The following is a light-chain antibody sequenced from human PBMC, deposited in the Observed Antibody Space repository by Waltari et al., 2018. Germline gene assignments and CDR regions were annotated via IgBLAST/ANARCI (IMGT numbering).Light chain of an antibody. CDR1: SSDVGAYNY. Sequence: QSALTQPPSASGSPGQSVAISCTRTSSDVGAYNYVSWYQQHPGKAPKLIIYDVTKRPSGVPDRFSGSKSGNTASLTVSGLQADDEADYHCSSYTGSTNNLYVFGTGTKVTVL. CDR2: DVT. CDR3: SSYTGSTNNLYV. J-gene: IGLJ1*01. V-gene: IGLV2-8*01.